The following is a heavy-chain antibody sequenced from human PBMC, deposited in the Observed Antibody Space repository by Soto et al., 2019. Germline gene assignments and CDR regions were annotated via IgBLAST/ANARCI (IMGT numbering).Heavy chain of an antibody. CDR2: IYPRDSDV. V-gene: IGHV5-51*01. J-gene: IGHJ4*02. CDR1: GDSFTGFW. Sequence: GESLKISCKVFGDSFTGFWVGWVRQVPGKGLEWVASIYPRDSDVRYNPSFQGQVTISADRSTTTAYLQWSSLKASDTAIYYCARQHPLDSRVWYDWGQGTLVTVSS. D-gene: IGHD6-19*01. CDR3: ARQHPLDSRVWYD.